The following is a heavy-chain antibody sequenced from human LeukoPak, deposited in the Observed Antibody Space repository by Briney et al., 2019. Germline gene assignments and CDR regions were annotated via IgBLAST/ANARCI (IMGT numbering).Heavy chain of an antibody. D-gene: IGHD2-2*01. CDR2: INHSGST. Sequence: PSETLSLTCAVYGGSFSGYYWSWIRQPPGKGLEWIGEINHSGSTNYNPSLKSRVTISVDTSKNQFSLKLSSVTAADTAVYYCARLMGSKTSWYFSSGYYYYMDVWGKGTTVTISS. CDR1: GGSFSGYY. CDR3: ARLMGSKTSWYFSSGYYYYMDV. V-gene: IGHV4-34*01. J-gene: IGHJ6*03.